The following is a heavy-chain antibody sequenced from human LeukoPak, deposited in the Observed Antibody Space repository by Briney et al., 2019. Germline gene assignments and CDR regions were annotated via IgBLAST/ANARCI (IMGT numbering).Heavy chain of an antibody. CDR2: TRNKANSYTT. CDR3: ARVGYYYDSSGYYYKGVFDY. D-gene: IGHD3-22*01. J-gene: IGHJ4*02. V-gene: IGHV3-72*01. CDR1: GFTFSNAW. Sequence: GGSLRLSCAASGFTFSNAWMSWVRQAPGKGLEWVGRTRNKANSYTTEYAASVKGRFTISRDDSKNSLYLQMNSLKTEDTAVYYCARVGYYYDSSGYYYKGVFDYWGQGTLVTVSS.